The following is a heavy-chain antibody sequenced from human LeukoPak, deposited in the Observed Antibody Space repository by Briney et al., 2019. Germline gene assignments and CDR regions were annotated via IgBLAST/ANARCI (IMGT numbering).Heavy chain of an antibody. D-gene: IGHD3-16*02. CDR2: ISRSGGRT. Sequence: GGSLRLSCAASGFTFSNFALTGVRPAPGKGRECVSSISRSGGRTDYADSVKGRFTIARDNSNNTLSLQMNGLSTEDTALYYRETAWPYMLSFRGVIVNPAAWRKGTTVIVSS. CDR3: ETAWPYMLSFRGVIVNPAA. V-gene: IGHV3-23*01. J-gene: IGHJ6*04. CDR1: GFTFSNFA.